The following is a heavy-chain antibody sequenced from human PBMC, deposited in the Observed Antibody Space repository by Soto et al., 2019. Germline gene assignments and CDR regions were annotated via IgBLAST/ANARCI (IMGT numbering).Heavy chain of an antibody. CDR1: GFSLSTSGVG. CDR2: IYWNDDK. Sequence: QITLKESGPTLVKPTQTLTLTCTFSGFSLSTSGVGVGWIRQPPGKALEWLALIYWNDDKRYSASLKSRLTITKDVYRNQEVLTMSNTDPADTATYYCARPAFAAAAPYNWFDPWGQGTLVTVSA. CDR3: ARPAFAAAAPYNWFDP. V-gene: IGHV2-5*01. D-gene: IGHD6-13*01. J-gene: IGHJ5*02.